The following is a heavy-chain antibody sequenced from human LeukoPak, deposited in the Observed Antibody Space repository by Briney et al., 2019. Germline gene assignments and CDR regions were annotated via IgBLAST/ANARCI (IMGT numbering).Heavy chain of an antibody. V-gene: IGHV3-23*01. J-gene: IGHJ6*02. D-gene: IGHD3-3*01. CDR2: ISSSGGST. CDR3: AKGGFWSGRYYYGMDV. Sequence: GGSLRLSCAASGFTFSSYAMSWVRQAPGKGLEWVSAISSSGGSTYHADSVEGRFTISRDNSKNTLYLQMNSLRAEDTAVYYCAKGGFWSGRYYYGMDVWGQGTTVTVSS. CDR1: GFTFSSYA.